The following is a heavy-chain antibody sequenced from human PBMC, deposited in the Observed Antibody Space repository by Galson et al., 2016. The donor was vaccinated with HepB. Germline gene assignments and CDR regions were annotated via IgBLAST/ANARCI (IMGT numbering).Heavy chain of an antibody. D-gene: IGHD1/OR15-1a*01. CDR1: GFTFSASV. Sequence: SVKVSCKASGFTFSASVVHWVRQARGQPLEWIGWIVVGSGNTQYAQQFQERVIISRDMTTSTASLELSSLRHEDTAVYYCAAGTRMANTAFDVWGQGTMVT. J-gene: IGHJ3*01. CDR3: AAGTRMANTAFDV. CDR2: IVVGSGNT. V-gene: IGHV1-58*01.